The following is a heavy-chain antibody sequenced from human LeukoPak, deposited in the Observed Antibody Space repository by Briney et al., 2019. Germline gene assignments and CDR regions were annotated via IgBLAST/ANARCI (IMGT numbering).Heavy chain of an antibody. V-gene: IGHV1-46*01. D-gene: IGHD4-17*01. J-gene: IGHJ4*02. Sequence: ASVKVSCKASGYTFTSYYMHWVRQAPGQGLEWMGIINPSGGSTSYAQKSQGRVTMTRDTSTSTVYMELSSLRSEDTAVYYCARDYRDYGDYVQSFDYWGQGTLVTVSS. CDR3: ARDYRDYGDYVQSFDY. CDR2: INPSGGST. CDR1: GYTFTSYY.